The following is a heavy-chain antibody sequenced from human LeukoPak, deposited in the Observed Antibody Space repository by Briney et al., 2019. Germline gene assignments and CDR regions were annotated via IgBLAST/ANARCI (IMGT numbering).Heavy chain of an antibody. V-gene: IGHV3-7*01. CDR3: ARETLGYCSGDSGYAFDY. J-gene: IGHJ4*01. CDR2: IKQDGSEK. D-gene: IGHD2-15*01. Sequence: QAPGKGLEWVATIKQDGSEKYYVDSVKARLTISRDNAKNSLYLQMNSLRAEDTAVYDCARETLGYCSGDSGYAFDYLGHGAVVTVAS.